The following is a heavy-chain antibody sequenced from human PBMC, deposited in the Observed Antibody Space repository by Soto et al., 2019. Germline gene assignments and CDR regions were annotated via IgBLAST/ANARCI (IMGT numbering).Heavy chain of an antibody. CDR2: ISGSGGST. V-gene: IGHV3-23*01. D-gene: IGHD2-15*01. Sequence: EVQLLESGGGLVQPGGSLRLSCAASGFTFSLYAMSWVRQAPGKGMEWVSVISGSGGSTYYADSVKGRFTVSRDNSKNTLYLQMNSLGVADTAVYYCAKSVGGTNYYYGMDVWGRGTTVTVSS. CDR1: GFTFSLYA. J-gene: IGHJ6*02. CDR3: AKSVGGTNYYYGMDV.